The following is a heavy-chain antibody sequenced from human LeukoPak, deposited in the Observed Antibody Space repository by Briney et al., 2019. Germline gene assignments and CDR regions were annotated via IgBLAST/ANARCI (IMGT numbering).Heavy chain of an antibody. CDR1: GYSFTSYW. V-gene: IGHV5-51*01. Sequence: GESLKISFKGSGYSFTSYWIGWVRQMPGKGLEWMGIIYPGDSDTRYSPSFQGQVTISADKSISTAYLQWSSLKASDTALYYCARLNDFWSGPIDYWGQGTLVTVSS. CDR3: ARLNDFWSGPIDY. J-gene: IGHJ4*02. D-gene: IGHD3-3*01. CDR2: IYPGDSDT.